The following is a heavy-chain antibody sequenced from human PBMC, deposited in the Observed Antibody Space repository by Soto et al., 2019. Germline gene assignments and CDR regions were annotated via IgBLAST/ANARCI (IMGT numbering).Heavy chain of an antibody. V-gene: IGHV1-18*01. CDR2: ISAYNGNT. Sequence: QVQLVQSGAEVKEPGASVKVSCKASGYTFTSYGISWVRQAPGQGLEWMGWISAYNGNTNYAQKLQGRVTMTTDTSTSTAYMELRSLRSDDTAVYYCARDIVVVPAAKRDGMDVWGQGTTVTVSS. J-gene: IGHJ6*02. CDR3: ARDIVVVPAAKRDGMDV. CDR1: GYTFTSYG. D-gene: IGHD2-2*01.